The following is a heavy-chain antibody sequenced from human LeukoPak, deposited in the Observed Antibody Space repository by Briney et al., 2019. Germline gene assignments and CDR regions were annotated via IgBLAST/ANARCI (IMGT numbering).Heavy chain of an antibody. CDR1: GYSISSGYY. J-gene: IGHJ5*02. V-gene: IGHV4-38-2*02. Sequence: SETLSLTRTVSGYSISSGYYWGWIRQPPGKGLEGIGSIYHSGSTYYNPSLKSRVTISVDTSKNQFSLKLSSVTAADTAVYYCARDLGSYYDFWSGLYNWFDPWGQGTLVTVSS. CDR2: IYHSGST. D-gene: IGHD3-3*01. CDR3: ARDLGSYYDFWSGLYNWFDP.